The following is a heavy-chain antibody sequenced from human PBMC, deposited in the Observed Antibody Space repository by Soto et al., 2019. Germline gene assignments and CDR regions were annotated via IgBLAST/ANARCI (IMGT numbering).Heavy chain of an antibody. J-gene: IGHJ4*02. CDR1: GLTFGNYA. V-gene: IGHV3-23*01. CDR2: ISGSGIST. CDR3: AKDQGGYSYGL. Sequence: PGGSLRLSCAASGLTFGNYAMTWVRQAPGRGLEWVSGISGSGISTYYADSVKGRFTIFRDNSKNTLYLQMNSLRAEDTAVYYCAKDQGGYSYGLWGQGTLVTVSS. D-gene: IGHD5-18*01.